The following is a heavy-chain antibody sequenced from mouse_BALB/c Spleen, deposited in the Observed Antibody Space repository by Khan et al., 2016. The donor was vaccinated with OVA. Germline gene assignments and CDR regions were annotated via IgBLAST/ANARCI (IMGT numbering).Heavy chain of an antibody. D-gene: IGHD1-1*01. J-gene: IGHJ3*01. CDR2: IFPGNSDT. Sequence: VQLQQSGTVLARPGASVKMSCKASGYNFTSYWMHWVKQRPGQGLEWIGGIFPGNSDTTHNQKFKGKAKLTAVTSASNAYMELSSLTNEDSTVYYCTRAGYGAFAFWGQGTLVTVSA. CDR3: TRAGYGAFAF. V-gene: IGHV1-5*01. CDR1: GYNFTSYW.